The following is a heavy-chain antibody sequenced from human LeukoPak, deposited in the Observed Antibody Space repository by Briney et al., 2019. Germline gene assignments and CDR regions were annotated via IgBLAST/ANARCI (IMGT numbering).Heavy chain of an antibody. V-gene: IGHV1-18*01. D-gene: IGHD1-26*01. CDR1: GYIFTSYG. Sequence: ASVKVSCKASGYIFTSYGISWVRQAPGQGLEWMGWISAYNGNTNYAQKLQGRVTMTTDTSTSTAYMELRSLRSDDTAVYYCARDPSIVGAPLTRDYWGQGTLVTVSS. CDR2: ISAYNGNT. J-gene: IGHJ4*02. CDR3: ARDPSIVGAPLTRDY.